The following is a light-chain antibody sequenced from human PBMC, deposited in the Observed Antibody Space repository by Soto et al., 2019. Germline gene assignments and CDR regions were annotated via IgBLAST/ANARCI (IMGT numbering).Light chain of an antibody. CDR1: EDISNY. Sequence: DIQMTQSPSSLSASVGDRVTITCRASEDISNYLAWYQQKPGKVPKLLIYGASTLHSGVPSRFSGSGSGTDFTLTISSLQTEDVATYYCQNYNRAPWTFGQGTKVESK. CDR2: GAS. J-gene: IGKJ1*01. CDR3: QNYNRAPWT. V-gene: IGKV1-27*01.